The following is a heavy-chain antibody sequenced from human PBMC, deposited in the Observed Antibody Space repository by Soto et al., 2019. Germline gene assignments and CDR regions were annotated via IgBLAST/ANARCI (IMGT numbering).Heavy chain of an antibody. Sequence: TLSLTCTVPGDSISGYYWNWIRQPAGKGLEWIGRIYASGSTISNRSLRSRVALSVDTSKNQFSLNLNSVTAADTAMYYCARSGYSSAWYTAFDSWSQGTLVTVSS. J-gene: IGHJ4*02. D-gene: IGHD6-19*01. V-gene: IGHV4-4*07. CDR3: ARSGYSSAWYTAFDS. CDR1: GDSISGYY. CDR2: IYASGST.